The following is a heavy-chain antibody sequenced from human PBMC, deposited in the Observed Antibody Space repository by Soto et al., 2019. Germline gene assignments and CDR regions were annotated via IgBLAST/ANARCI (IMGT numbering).Heavy chain of an antibody. CDR3: AKEVAPGGLYWQLDL. CDR2: IWFDGDEK. V-gene: IGHV3-33*06. CDR1: GVTFATYG. J-gene: IGHJ2*01. Sequence: QVQLAASGGGVVQPGKSLRLSCEASGVTFATYGMHWVRQRPGKGLEWVAVIWFDGDEKSYADSVRGRFTISRDYANNTVDLKMNNLRVEHTALYYWAKEVAPGGLYWQLDLWCCGNLVT. D-gene: IGHD2-8*02.